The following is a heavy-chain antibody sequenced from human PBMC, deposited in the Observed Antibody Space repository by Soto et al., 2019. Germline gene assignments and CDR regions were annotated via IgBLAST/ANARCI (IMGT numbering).Heavy chain of an antibody. CDR2: ISYGDATI. Sequence: VQLVESGGGLVQPGGSLRLSCAASGFILSDYTMNWVRQAPGKGLEWVSYISYGDATISYADSVKGRFTISRDSARGSLFLQMNSLRAEDTAVYYCARARAGYYFDYWGQGTLITVSS. V-gene: IGHV3-48*01. D-gene: IGHD3-10*01. CDR3: ARARAGYYFDY. CDR1: GFILSDYT. J-gene: IGHJ4*02.